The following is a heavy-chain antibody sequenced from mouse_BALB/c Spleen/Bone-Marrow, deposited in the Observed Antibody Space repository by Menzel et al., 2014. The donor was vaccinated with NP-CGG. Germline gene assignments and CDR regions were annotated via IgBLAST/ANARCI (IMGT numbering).Heavy chain of an antibody. J-gene: IGHJ4*01. CDR3: ARQLAYAMDY. CDR1: GFTFSDYY. CDR2: ITKGGGST. Sequence: EVQGVESGGGLVQPGGSLKLSCATSGFTFSDYYMYWVRQTPEKRLEWVAYITKGGGSTYYPDIVKGRFTISRDNAKNTLYLQMSRLKSEDTAMYYCARQLAYAMDYWGQGTSVTDSS. V-gene: IGHV5-12*02. D-gene: IGHD4-1*01.